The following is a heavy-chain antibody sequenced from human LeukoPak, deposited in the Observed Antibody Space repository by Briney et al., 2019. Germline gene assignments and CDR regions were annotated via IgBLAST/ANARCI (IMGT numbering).Heavy chain of an antibody. CDR3: ANLGPPLGYFDY. D-gene: IGHD3-3*02. CDR2: ISGSGGST. V-gene: IGHV3-23*01. Sequence: PGGSLRLSCAASGFTFSSCAMSWVRQAPGKGLEWVSAISGSGGSTYYADSVKGRFTISRDNSKNTLYLQMNSLRAEDTAVYYCANLGPPLGYFDYWGQGTLVTVSS. CDR1: GFTFSSCA. J-gene: IGHJ4*02.